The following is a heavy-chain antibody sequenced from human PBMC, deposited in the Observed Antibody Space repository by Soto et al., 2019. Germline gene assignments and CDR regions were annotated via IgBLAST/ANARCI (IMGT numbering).Heavy chain of an antibody. V-gene: IGHV3-23*01. D-gene: IGHD3-3*01. CDR1: GFTFSSYA. CDR3: AKDGVEGGFWSGYYNYYYYGMDV. Sequence: EVQLLESGGGLVQPGGSLRLSCAASGFTFSSYAMSWVRQAPGKGLEWVSAISGSGGSTYYADSVKGRFTISRDNSKNPLYLQMNSLRAEDTAVYYCAKDGVEGGFWSGYYNYYYYGMDVWGQGTTVTVSS. CDR2: ISGSGGST. J-gene: IGHJ6*02.